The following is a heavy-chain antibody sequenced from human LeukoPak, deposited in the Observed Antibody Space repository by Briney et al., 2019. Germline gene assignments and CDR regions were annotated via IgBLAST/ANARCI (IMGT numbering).Heavy chain of an antibody. J-gene: IGHJ6*02. CDR1: GGTFSSYA. CDR3: ARLLNLWFGPDYGMDV. Sequence: SVKVSCKASGGTFSSYAISWVRQAPGQGLEWMGGIIPIFGTANYAQKFQGRVTITADESTSTAYMELSSLRSEDTAVYYCARLLNLWFGPDYGMDVWGQGTTVTVSS. V-gene: IGHV1-69*13. CDR2: IIPIFGTA. D-gene: IGHD3-10*01.